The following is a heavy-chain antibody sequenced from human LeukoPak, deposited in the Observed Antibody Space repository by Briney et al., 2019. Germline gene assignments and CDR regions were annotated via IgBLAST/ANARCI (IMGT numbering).Heavy chain of an antibody. CDR1: GFTVSSSY. CDR2: IYNGGDT. J-gene: IGHJ5*02. V-gene: IGHV3-53*01. Sequence: AGGSLRLSCAASGFTVSSSYMSWVRQTPGKGLEWVSVIYNGGDTYYADSVKGRFTISRDNSKNTLYLQMNTLKVDDTAVYYCTRGIRGPNWFDPWGQGTLVTVSS. CDR3: TRGIRGPNWFDP. D-gene: IGHD3-10*01.